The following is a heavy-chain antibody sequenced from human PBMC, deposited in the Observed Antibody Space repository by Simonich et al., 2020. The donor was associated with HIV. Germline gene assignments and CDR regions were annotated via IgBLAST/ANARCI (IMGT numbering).Heavy chain of an antibody. J-gene: IGHJ4*02. D-gene: IGHD2-21*02. CDR2: INHSWGT. CDR3: ARLRGDRYDY. V-gene: IGHV4-34*01. Sequence: QVQLQQWGAGLLKPSETLSLTCTVYGGSFSAYYWNWIRQPPGKGLEWIGEINHSWGTNYNPSLKSRVTMSVDTSKNQFSLKLNSVTAADTAIYYCARLRGDRYDYWGQGTLVTVSS. CDR1: GGSFSAYY.